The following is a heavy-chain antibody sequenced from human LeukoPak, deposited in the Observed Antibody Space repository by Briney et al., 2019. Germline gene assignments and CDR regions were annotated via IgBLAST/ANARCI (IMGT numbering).Heavy chain of an antibody. V-gene: IGHV3-7*03. J-gene: IGHJ3*02. CDR3: ARDKGLRHYAFDI. Sequence: GRSLRLSCAASGFTFSSYAMHWVRQAPGKGLEWVANIKQDGSEKYHVDSVKGRFTISRDNAKNSLYLQMNSLRAEDTAVYYCARDKGLRHYAFDIWGQGTMVTVSS. CDR2: IKQDGSEK. CDR1: GFTFSSYA. D-gene: IGHD5-12*01.